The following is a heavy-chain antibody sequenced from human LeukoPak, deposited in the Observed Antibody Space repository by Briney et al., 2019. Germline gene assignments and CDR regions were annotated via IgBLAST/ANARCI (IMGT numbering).Heavy chain of an antibody. D-gene: IGHD3-10*01. CDR2: IYYSGST. CDR1: GDSISSTSYY. Sequence: SETLSLTCTVSGDSISSTSYYWGWIRQPPGKGLEWIGSIYYSGSTYYNPSLKSRVTISVDTSKNHFSLKLSSVTAADTAVYYCARVSFPRGYFDYWGQGTLVTVSS. V-gene: IGHV4-39*07. J-gene: IGHJ4*02. CDR3: ARVSFPRGYFDY.